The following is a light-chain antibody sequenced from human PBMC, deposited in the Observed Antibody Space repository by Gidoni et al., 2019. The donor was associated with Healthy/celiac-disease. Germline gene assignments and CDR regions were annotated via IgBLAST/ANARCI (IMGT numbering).Light chain of an antibody. CDR3: QQYYSTLT. Sequence: DIVMTQSPDSQAVSLGERATINCKSSQRVLYSSNNKNYFAWYQQKPGQPPKLLIYWASTREAGVPDRFSGSGSGTNFTLTISSLQAEDVSVYYCQQYYSTLTFGGGTKVEIK. CDR2: WAS. CDR1: QRVLYSSNNKNY. V-gene: IGKV4-1*01. J-gene: IGKJ4*01.